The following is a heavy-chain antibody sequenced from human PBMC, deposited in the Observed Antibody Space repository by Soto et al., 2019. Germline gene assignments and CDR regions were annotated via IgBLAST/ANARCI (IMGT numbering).Heavy chain of an antibody. CDR1: GGTFSSYA. V-gene: IGHV1-69*13. J-gene: IGHJ3*02. CDR3: AREIETGTPTVDAFDI. CDR2: IIPIFGTA. D-gene: IGHD1-1*01. Sequence: SVKVSCKASGGTFSSYAISWVRQAPGQGLEWMGGIIPIFGTANYAQKFQGRVTITADESTSTAYMELSSLRSEDTAVYYCAREIETGTPTVDAFDIWGQGTMVTVSS.